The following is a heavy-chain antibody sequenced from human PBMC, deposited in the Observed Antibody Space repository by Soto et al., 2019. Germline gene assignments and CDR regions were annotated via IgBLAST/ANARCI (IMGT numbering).Heavy chain of an antibody. CDR1: GGTFNSYG. CDR2: IIPLYGTV. J-gene: IGHJ4*02. D-gene: IGHD3-10*01. V-gene: IGHV1-69*06. Sequence: GASVKVSCKASGGTFNSYGISWVRQAPGQGLDWMGVIIPLYGTVNYAQKFQGRVSITADKSTSTAYMDLNSLRSDDTAVYYCARVRVIRGVIPSHFGIWGQGTLVTVSS. CDR3: ARVRVIRGVIPSHFGI.